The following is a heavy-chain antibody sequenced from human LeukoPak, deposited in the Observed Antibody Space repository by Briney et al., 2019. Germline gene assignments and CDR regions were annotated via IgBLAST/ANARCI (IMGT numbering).Heavy chain of an antibody. V-gene: IGHV1-2*02. D-gene: IGHD1-26*01. CDR2: INPNSGGT. CDR3: ANAVGYYYYYGMDV. J-gene: IGHJ6*02. Sequence: ASVKVSCKASGYTFTGYYMHWVRQAPGQGLEWMGWINPNSGGTNYAQKFQGRVTMTRDTSISTAYMELSRLRSDDMAVYYCANAVGYYYYYGMDVWGQGTTVTVSS. CDR1: GYTFTGYY.